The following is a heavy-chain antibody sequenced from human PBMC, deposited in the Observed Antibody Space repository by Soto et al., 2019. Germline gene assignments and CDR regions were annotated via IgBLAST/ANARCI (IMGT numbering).Heavy chain of an antibody. Sequence: SETLSLTCTVSGGSISSGDYYWSWIRQPPGKGLEWIGYIYYSGSTYYNPSLKSRVTISVDTSKNQFSLKLSSVTAADTAVYYCATIRPPYYYDSSGEFDYWGQGTLVTVSS. CDR3: ATIRPPYYYDSSGEFDY. V-gene: IGHV4-30-4*01. CDR1: GGSISSGDYY. D-gene: IGHD3-22*01. J-gene: IGHJ4*02. CDR2: IYYSGST.